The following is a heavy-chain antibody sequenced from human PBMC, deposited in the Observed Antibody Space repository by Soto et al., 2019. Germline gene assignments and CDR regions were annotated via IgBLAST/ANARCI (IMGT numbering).Heavy chain of an antibody. J-gene: IGHJ4*02. CDR2: IYHSGST. V-gene: IGHV4-30-2*01. CDR1: GGSISSGGYS. Sequence: QLQLQEYGSGLVKPSQTLSLTCAVSGGSISSGGYSWSWIRQPPGKGLEWIGYIYHSGSTYYNPSLKSRVTISVDRSKNQVSLKLSSVTAADTAVYYCARSMTTVTSNDYWGQGTLVTVSS. CDR3: ARSMTTVTSNDY. D-gene: IGHD4-17*01.